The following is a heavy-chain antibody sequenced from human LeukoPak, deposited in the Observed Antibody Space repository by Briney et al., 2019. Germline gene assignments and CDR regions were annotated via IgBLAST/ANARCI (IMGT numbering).Heavy chain of an antibody. CDR1: GFTITAYA. Sequence: PGGSLRLSCAASGFTITAYAMSWVRQSPGKGLEWVSGIDITSEYIHYADSVKGRFTISRDNSKNTVYLEMSSLRAEDAAVYYCARDPNGDYGGAFDTWGQGTMVIVSS. J-gene: IGHJ3*02. CDR2: IDITSEYI. CDR3: ARDPNGDYGGAFDT. D-gene: IGHD4-17*01. V-gene: IGHV3-23*01.